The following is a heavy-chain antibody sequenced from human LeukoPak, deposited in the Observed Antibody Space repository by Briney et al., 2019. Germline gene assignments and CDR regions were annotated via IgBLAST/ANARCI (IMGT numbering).Heavy chain of an antibody. CDR2: INPNSGGT. V-gene: IGHV1-2*02. CDR3: ARGPSADY. J-gene: IGHJ4*02. Sequence: ASVKVSCKASGGTFSSYAISWVRQAPGQGLEWMGWINPNSGGTNYAQKFQGRVTMTRDTSISTAYMELSRLRSDDTAVYYCARGPSADYWGQGTLVTVSS. CDR1: GGTFSSYA.